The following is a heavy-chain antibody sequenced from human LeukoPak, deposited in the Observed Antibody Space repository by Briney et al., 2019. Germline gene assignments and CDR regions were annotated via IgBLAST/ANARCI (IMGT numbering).Heavy chain of an antibody. V-gene: IGHV3-74*01. CDR2: IGTDGSVT. J-gene: IGHJ4*02. D-gene: IGHD3-10*01. CDR1: GFTFSTYW. CDR3: ARIGGSGSYSGHYFDH. Sequence: GGSLRLSCAASGFTFSTYWMHWVRRAPGKGLVWVSRIGTDGSVTSYADSVKGRFTISRDNAKNTMYLQMNSLRAEDTAVYYCARIGGSGSYSGHYFDHWGQGTLVTVSS.